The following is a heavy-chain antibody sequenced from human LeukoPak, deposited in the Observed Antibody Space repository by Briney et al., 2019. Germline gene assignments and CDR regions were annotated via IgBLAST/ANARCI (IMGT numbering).Heavy chain of an antibody. J-gene: IGHJ6*03. Sequence: GASVKVSCKASGYTFTSSGISWVRQAPGQGLEWMGWISAYNGNTNYAQKLQGRVTMTTDTSTSTAYMELRSLGSDDTAVYYCARVYCSSTSCSHYYYYYMDVWGKGTTVTVSS. CDR2: ISAYNGNT. CDR3: ARVYCSSTSCSHYYYYYMDV. V-gene: IGHV1-18*01. CDR1: GYTFTSSG. D-gene: IGHD2-2*01.